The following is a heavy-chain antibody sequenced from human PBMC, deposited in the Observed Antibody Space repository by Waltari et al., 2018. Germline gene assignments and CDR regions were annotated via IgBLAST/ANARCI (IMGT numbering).Heavy chain of an antibody. Sequence: QVKLVQSGAEVKKPGYSVKVSCKASGGTFSSYAISWVRKAPGQGLEWIVGIIPIFGTANYAQKFQGRVTITTDESTSTAYMELSSLRSEDTAVYYCARERGIAAASWFDPWGQGTLVTVSS. D-gene: IGHD6-13*01. J-gene: IGHJ5*02. CDR1: GGTFSSYA. V-gene: IGHV1-69*05. CDR2: IIPIFGTA. CDR3: ARERGIAAASWFDP.